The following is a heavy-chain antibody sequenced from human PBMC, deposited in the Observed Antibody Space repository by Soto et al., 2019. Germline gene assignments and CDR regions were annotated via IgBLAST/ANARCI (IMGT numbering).Heavy chain of an antibody. J-gene: IGHJ5*02. CDR1: GFTFSSYA. V-gene: IGHV3-23*01. D-gene: IGHD1-7*01. CDR2: FSGSGGST. Sequence: EVQLLESGGGLVQPGGSLRLPCAASGFTFSSYAMSWVRQAPGKGLEWVSTFSGSGGSTYYADSVKGRFTISRDNPKNTLYLQMNSLRAEDTAIYYCAKDRITGTTGWFDPWGQGTLVTVSS. CDR3: AKDRITGTTGWFDP.